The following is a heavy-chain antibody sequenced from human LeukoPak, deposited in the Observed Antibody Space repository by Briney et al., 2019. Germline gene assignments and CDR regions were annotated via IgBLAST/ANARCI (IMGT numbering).Heavy chain of an antibody. CDR2: IYSAGST. V-gene: IGHV3-66*01. CDR3: AKTRRYFFDS. CDR1: GFAFSSNY. J-gene: IGHJ4*02. Sequence: PGGSLRLSCVASGFAFSSNYMTWVRQAPGKGLEWVSVIYSAGSTYYADSVKGRFTISRDNSKNTLYLHMNSLRAEDTAVYYCAKTRRYFFDSWGQGTLVTVSS.